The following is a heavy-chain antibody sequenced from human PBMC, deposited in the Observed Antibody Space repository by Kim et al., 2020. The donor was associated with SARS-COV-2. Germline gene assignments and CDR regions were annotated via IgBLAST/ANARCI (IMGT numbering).Heavy chain of an antibody. J-gene: IGHJ4*02. CDR3: ARGGGNYFY. D-gene: IGHD1-26*01. Sequence: NTNYAQKLQGRVTMTTDTSTSTAYMELRSLRSDDTPVYYCARGGGNYFYWGQGTLVTVSS. CDR2: NT. V-gene: IGHV1-18*01.